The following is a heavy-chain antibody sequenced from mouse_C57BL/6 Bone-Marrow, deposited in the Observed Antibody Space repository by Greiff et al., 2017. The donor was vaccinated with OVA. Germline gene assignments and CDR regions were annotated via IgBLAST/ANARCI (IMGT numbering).Heavy chain of an antibody. Sequence: EVKLVESGGGLVKPGGSLKLSCAASGFTFSSYAMSWVRQTPEKRLEWVATISDGGSYTYYPDNVKGRFTISRDNAKNNLYLQMSHLKSEDTAMYYGARAGGNWAMDYWGQGTSVTVSS. CDR2: ISDGGSYT. V-gene: IGHV5-4*03. CDR1: GFTFSSYA. D-gene: IGHD4-1*01. J-gene: IGHJ4*01. CDR3: ARAGGNWAMDY.